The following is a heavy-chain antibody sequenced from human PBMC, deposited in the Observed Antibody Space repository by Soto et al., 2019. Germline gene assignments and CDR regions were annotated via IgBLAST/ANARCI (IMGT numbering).Heavy chain of an antibody. Sequence: EVQLVESGGSVIRPGGSLRLSCAASGFAFQNHGMAWVRQVPGKGLEWVAGISGSGVNAGYADSVKGRFTISRDNGDNSLYLEINNLGVDDTALYHCARKPHWQYWYFDLWGRGTLVTVSS. CDR1: GFAFQNHG. V-gene: IGHV3-20*01. J-gene: IGHJ2*01. D-gene: IGHD1-1*01. CDR2: ISGSGVNA. CDR3: ARKPHWQYWYFDL.